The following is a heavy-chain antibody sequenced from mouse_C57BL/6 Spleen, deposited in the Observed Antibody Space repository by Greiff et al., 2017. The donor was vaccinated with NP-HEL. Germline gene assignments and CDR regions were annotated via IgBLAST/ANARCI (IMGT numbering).Heavy chain of an antibody. V-gene: IGHV1-61*01. D-gene: IGHD1-1*01. CDR1: GYTFTSYW. Sequence: VQLQQPGAELVRPGSSVKLSCKASGYTFTSYWMDWVKQRPGQGLEWIGNIYPSDSETHYNQKFKDKATLTVDKSSSTAYMQLSSLTSEDSAVYYCARFYYGRDYAMDYWGQGTSVTVSS. CDR2: IYPSDSET. CDR3: ARFYYGRDYAMDY. J-gene: IGHJ4*01.